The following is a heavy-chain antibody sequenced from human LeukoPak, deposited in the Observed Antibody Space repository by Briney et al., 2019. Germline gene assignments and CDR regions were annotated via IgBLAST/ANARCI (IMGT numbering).Heavy chain of an antibody. J-gene: IGHJ4*02. CDR2: ISGSGGST. Sequence: GGSLRLSCAASGFTFSDYYMSWIRQAPGKGLEWVSAISGSGGSTYSADSVKGRFTISRDNSKNTLYLQINSLRAEDTAVYYCAKEPFHYYDSSGYYYDSWGQGTLVTISS. D-gene: IGHD3-22*01. V-gene: IGHV3-23*01. CDR3: AKEPFHYYDSSGYYYDS. CDR1: GFTFSDYY.